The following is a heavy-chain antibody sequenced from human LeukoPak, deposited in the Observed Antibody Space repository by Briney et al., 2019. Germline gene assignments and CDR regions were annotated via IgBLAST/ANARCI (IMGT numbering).Heavy chain of an antibody. CDR3: AREVRGYSYGANDY. CDR1: GGSISSGSYY. D-gene: IGHD5-18*01. Sequence: SQTLSLTCTVSGGSISSGSYYWSWIRQPAGKGLDWIGRIYTSGSTNYNPSLKSRVTISVDTSKNQFSLKLSSVTAADTAVYYCAREVRGYSYGANDYWGPGTLVTVSS. CDR2: IYTSGST. J-gene: IGHJ4*02. V-gene: IGHV4-61*02.